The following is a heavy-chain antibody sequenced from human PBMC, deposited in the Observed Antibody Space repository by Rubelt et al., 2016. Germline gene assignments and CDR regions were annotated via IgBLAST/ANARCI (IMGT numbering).Heavy chain of an antibody. Sequence: VRQAPGKGLEWVAVIWSDGSNKYYVDSVKGRFTISRDNAKDSLYLQMNSLRVDDTAVYYCARDRAFNSFDYWGQGTLVTVSS. CDR3: ARDRAFNSFDY. D-gene: IGHD3-10*01. V-gene: IGHV3-33*01. J-gene: IGHJ4*02. CDR2: IWSDGSNK.